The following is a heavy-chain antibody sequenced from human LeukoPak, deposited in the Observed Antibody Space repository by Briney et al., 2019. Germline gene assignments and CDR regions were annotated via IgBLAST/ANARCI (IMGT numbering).Heavy chain of an antibody. CDR2: IIPIFGTA. V-gene: IGHV1-69*13. D-gene: IGHD6-13*01. CDR3: ARDRSIAAAGTVRSGMDV. CDR1: GYTFTSYG. J-gene: IGHJ6*02. Sequence: ASVKVSCKASGYTFTSYGISWVRQAPGQGLEWMGGIIPIFGTANYAQKFQGRVTITADESTSTAYMELSSLRSEDTAVYYCARDRSIAAAGTVRSGMDVWGQGTTVTVSS.